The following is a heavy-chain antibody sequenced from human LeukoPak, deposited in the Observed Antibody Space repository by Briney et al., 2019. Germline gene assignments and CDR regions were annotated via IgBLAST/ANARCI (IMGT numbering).Heavy chain of an antibody. CDR1: GGTFSSYA. J-gene: IGHJ4*02. CDR2: IIPILGIA. D-gene: IGHD2-15*01. CDR3: ARSLTYCSGGSCYLDFDY. Sequence: VASVKVSCKASGGTFSSYAIGWVRQAPGQGLEWMGRIIPILGIANYAQKFQGRVTITADKSTSTAYMELSSLRSEDTAVYYCARSLTYCSGGSCYLDFDYWGQGTLVTVSS. V-gene: IGHV1-69*04.